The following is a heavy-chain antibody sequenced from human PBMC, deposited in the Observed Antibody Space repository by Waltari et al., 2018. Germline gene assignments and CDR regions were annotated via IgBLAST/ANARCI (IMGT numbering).Heavy chain of an antibody. CDR2: IYQSGST. J-gene: IGHJ4*02. Sequence: QVQLHESGTGLVKSSETLSLTCAVSGYSISSGYYWGWIRQPPGKGLEWIGTIYQSGSTYYNPSLKSRITISLDTSKNQFSLKLNSVTAADTAVYYCARHQVGGRDFEYWGQGTLVTVSS. D-gene: IGHD1-26*01. CDR3: ARHQVGGRDFEY. V-gene: IGHV4-38-2*01. CDR1: GYSISSGYY.